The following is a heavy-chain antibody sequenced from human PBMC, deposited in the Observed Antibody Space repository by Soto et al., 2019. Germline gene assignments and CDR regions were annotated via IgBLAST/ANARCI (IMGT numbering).Heavy chain of an antibody. V-gene: IGHV3-13*01. CDR1: GFTFSSYD. J-gene: IGHJ6*02. CDR2: IGTAGDT. D-gene: IGHD3-3*01. Sequence: GGSLRLSCAASGFTFSSYDMHWVRQATGKGLEWVSAIGTAGDTYYPGSVKGRFTISRENAKNSLYLQMNSLRAGDTAVYYCARELRFLEAPGYGMDVWGQGTTVTVSS. CDR3: ARELRFLEAPGYGMDV.